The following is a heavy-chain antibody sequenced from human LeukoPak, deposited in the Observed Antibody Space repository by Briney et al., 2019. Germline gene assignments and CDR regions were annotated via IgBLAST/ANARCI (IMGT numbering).Heavy chain of an antibody. V-gene: IGHV3-21*01. Sequence: GGSLRLSCAASGFTFRSYSMNWVRQAPGQGLEWVSSISSSSSYIYYADSVKGRFTISRDNAKNSMYLQMNSLRAEDTAVYYCARDQYDILTGYYRSYFDYWGQGTLVTVSS. CDR1: GFTFRSYS. J-gene: IGHJ4*02. D-gene: IGHD3-9*01. CDR3: ARDQYDILTGYYRSYFDY. CDR2: ISSSSSYI.